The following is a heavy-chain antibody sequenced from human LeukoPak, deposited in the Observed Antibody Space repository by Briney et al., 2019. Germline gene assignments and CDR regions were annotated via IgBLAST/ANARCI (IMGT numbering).Heavy chain of an antibody. J-gene: IGHJ4*02. V-gene: IGHV1-18*01. D-gene: IGHD3-22*01. CDR2: ISAYNGNT. CDR1: GYTFTSYG. Sequence: ASVKVSCKASGYTFTSYGISWVRQAPGQGLEWMGWISAYNGNTNYAQKLQGRVTMTTDTSTSTAYMELRSLRSDDTAVYYCARDYYGSGSYSLYYYDSSGYSYFDYWGQGTLVTVSS. CDR3: ARDYYGSGSYSLYYYDSSGYSYFDY.